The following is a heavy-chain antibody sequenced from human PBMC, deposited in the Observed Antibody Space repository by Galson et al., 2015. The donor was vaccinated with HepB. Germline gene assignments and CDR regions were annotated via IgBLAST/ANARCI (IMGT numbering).Heavy chain of an antibody. D-gene: IGHD2-15*01. Sequence: SLRLSCAASGFTFSSYGMHWVRQAPGKGLEWVAVISFDGYDGNNEYYADSVKGRFTISRDTSKNTLYLQMNSLRPEDTAVYYCAKDQGVVVEAATDFYGMDVGGQGTTVTVSS. CDR3: AKDQGVVVEAATDFYGMDV. J-gene: IGHJ6*02. V-gene: IGHV3-30*18. CDR1: GFTFSSYG. CDR2: ISFDGYDGNNE.